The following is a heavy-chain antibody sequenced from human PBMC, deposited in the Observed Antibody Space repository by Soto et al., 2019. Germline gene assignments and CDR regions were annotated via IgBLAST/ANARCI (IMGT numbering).Heavy chain of an antibody. Sequence: QITLKGSGLPLVKPTQTLTLTCTLSGISLSTSGVGLGWIRQTPGKALEWLALIYWNDDKHYSPSLKSRLTITKDTSRNQAVLTMTNMDPVDTATYYCARGLATLPVFAFDIWDQGTVVTVSS. CDR3: ARGLATLPVFAFDI. CDR2: IYWNDDK. V-gene: IGHV2-5*01. CDR1: GISLSTSGVG. D-gene: IGHD1-1*01. J-gene: IGHJ3*02.